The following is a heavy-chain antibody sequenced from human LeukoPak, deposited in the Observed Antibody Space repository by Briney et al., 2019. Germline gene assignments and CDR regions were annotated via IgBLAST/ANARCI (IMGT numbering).Heavy chain of an antibody. V-gene: IGHV4-39*01. CDR3: ARNYLRGNDAFDF. CDR1: GGSLSSSSYY. D-gene: IGHD1-7*01. CDR2: IYYSGST. J-gene: IGHJ3*01. Sequence: PSETLSLTCTVSGGSLSSSSYYWGWIRQPPGKGLEWIGSIYYSGSTYYKPSLKSRVTITVDTSKNQFSLKLSSVTAAVMAVYYCARNYLRGNDAFDFWGQGTMVTVSS.